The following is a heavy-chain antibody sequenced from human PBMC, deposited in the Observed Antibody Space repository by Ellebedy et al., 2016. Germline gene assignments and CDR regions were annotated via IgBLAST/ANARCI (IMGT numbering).Heavy chain of an antibody. CDR2: MTGSGGHT. V-gene: IGHV3-23*01. J-gene: IGHJ4*02. D-gene: IGHD6-13*01. Sequence: GGSLRLXCVASGFMFSNNAMSWVRQAPGKGLEWVSVMTGSGGHTNYADFVKGRFTISRDNSKSTLYLDMESLRAEDTAVYYCAKVGLIAASGPNYWGLGTLVTVSS. CDR1: GFMFSNNA. CDR3: AKVGLIAASGPNY.